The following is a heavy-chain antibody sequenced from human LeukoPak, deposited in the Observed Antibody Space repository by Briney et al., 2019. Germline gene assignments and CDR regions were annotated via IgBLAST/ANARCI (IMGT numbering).Heavy chain of an antibody. Sequence: GGSLRLSCAASGFTLSSYEMNWVRQAPGKGLEWVSYISSSGSTIYYADSVKGRFTISRDNAKNSLYLQMNSLRAEDTAVYYCARGSSNVAARNNWFGSWGQGTLVIVSS. D-gene: IGHD6-6*01. CDR1: GFTLSSYE. J-gene: IGHJ5*01. CDR3: ARGSSNVAARNNWFGS. CDR2: ISSSGSTI. V-gene: IGHV3-48*03.